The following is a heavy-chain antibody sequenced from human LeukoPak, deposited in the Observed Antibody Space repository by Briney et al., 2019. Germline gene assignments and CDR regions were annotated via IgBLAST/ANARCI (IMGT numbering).Heavy chain of an antibody. V-gene: IGHV4-34*01. CDR3: ARVLAGYCRSTSCRNFDY. CDR2: INHSGST. CDR1: GGSISSYY. J-gene: IGHJ4*02. Sequence: SETLSLTCTVSGGSISSYYWSWIRQPPGKGLEWIGEINHSGSTNYNPSLKSRVTISVDTSKNQFSLKLSSVTAADTAVYYCARVLAGYCRSTSCRNFDYWGQGTLVTVSS. D-gene: IGHD2-2*01.